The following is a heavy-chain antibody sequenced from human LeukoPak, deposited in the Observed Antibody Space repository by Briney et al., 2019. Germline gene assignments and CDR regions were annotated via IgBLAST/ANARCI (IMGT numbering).Heavy chain of an antibody. CDR1: GYTYTSYG. CDR3: ARAANCGGGSCYSDY. J-gene: IGHJ4*02. D-gene: IGHD2-15*01. Sequence: ASVKVSCKASGYTYTSYGISWVRQAPGQGLEWMGWISGYNGKTNYEQRFQGRVTMTTDTSTTTAYMEVRSLTSDDTAVYYCARAANCGGGSCYSDYWGQGTLVTVSS. CDR2: ISGYNGKT. V-gene: IGHV1-18*01.